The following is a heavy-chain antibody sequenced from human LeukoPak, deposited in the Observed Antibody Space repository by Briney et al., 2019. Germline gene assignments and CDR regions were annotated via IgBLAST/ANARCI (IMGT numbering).Heavy chain of an antibody. D-gene: IGHD6-19*01. Sequence: PGGSLRLSCAASGFTFSSYSVNWVRQAPGKGLEWVSSISSSSSYIYYADSVKGRFTISRDNAKNSLYLQMNSLRAEDTAVYYCASVKQWLSRVTNYWGQGTLVTVSS. CDR3: ASVKQWLSRVTNY. CDR1: GFTFSSYS. V-gene: IGHV3-21*01. J-gene: IGHJ4*02. CDR2: ISSSSSYI.